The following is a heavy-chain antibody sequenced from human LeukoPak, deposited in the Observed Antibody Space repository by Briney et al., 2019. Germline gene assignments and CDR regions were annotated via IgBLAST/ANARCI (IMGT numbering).Heavy chain of an antibody. CDR2: ISGNNGNT. CDR3: AIGHYGDYGYPFDY. J-gene: IGHJ4*02. CDR1: GGTFSIYA. V-gene: IGHV1-18*01. D-gene: IGHD4-17*01. Sequence: ASVKVSCKASGGTFSIYAINWVRQAPGQGLEWMGWISGNNGNTNYAQKLQGRVTMTTDTSTSTAYMELRSLRSDDTAVYYCAIGHYGDYGYPFDYWGQGTLVTVSS.